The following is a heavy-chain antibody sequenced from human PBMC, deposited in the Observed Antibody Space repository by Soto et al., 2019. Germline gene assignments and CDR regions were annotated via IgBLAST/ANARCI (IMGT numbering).Heavy chain of an antibody. CDR1: GGTFSRYA. CDR3: ARYLFPRRTYAMDV. J-gene: IGHJ6*02. CDR2: IIPIFGTA. D-gene: IGHD2-21*01. Sequence: QVQLVQSGAEVKKPGSSVKVSCEASGGTFSRYAISWVRQAPGQGLEWMGGIIPIFGTANYAQKFQGRVTITADESTSTAYMELSSLRSEDTALYYCARYLFPRRTYAMDVWGQGTTVTVSS. V-gene: IGHV1-69*01.